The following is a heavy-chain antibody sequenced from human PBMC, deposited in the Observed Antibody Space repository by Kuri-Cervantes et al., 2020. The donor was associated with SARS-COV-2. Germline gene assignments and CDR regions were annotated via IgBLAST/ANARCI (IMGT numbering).Heavy chain of an antibody. D-gene: IGHD3-3*01. J-gene: IGHJ4*02. Sequence: SVKVSCKASGGTFSSYAISWVRQAPGQGLEWMGGIIPIFGTANYAQKFQGRVTMTRDTSTSTVYMELSSLRSDDTAVYYCARTLMILEWLTTLDYWGQGTLVTVSS. V-gene: IGHV1-69*05. CDR2: IIPIFGTA. CDR1: GGTFSSYA. CDR3: ARTLMILEWLTTLDY.